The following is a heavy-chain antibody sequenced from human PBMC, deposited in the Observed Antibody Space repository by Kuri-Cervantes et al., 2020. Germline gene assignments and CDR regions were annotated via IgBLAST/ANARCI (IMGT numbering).Heavy chain of an antibody. V-gene: IGHV3-53*05. Sequence: GESRKIFCAASGFTVSSNYMSWVRQAPGKGLEWVSVIYSGGSIYYADSVKGRFTISRDNGKNTLYLQMNSLRAEDTAVYYCAKTLTAMAPGMEYWGQGTLVTVSS. J-gene: IGHJ4*02. D-gene: IGHD5-18*01. CDR2: IYSGGSI. CDR1: GFTVSSNY. CDR3: AKTLTAMAPGMEY.